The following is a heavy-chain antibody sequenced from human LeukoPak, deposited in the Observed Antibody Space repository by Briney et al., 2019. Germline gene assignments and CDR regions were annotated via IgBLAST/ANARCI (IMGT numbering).Heavy chain of an antibody. CDR2: IWYDGSNK. Sequence: GGSLRLSCATSGFSFSAYGMHWVRQAPGKGLEWVAYIWYDGSNKYYADSVKGRFTISRDNSKNTLYLQMNSLRAEDTAVYYCAKDAEGSGSYYGWYFDLWGRGTLVTVSS. CDR3: AKDAEGSGSYYGWYFDL. CDR1: GFSFSAYG. V-gene: IGHV3-30*02. D-gene: IGHD1-26*01. J-gene: IGHJ2*01.